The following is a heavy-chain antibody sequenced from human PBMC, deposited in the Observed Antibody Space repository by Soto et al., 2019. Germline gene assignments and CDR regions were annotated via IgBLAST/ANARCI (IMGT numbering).Heavy chain of an antibody. Sequence: QVQLQESGPGLVKPSETLSLTCAVSGDSISSYYCMWIRQPPGKGLESIGYLYYGRSANYNPSLKRRVTLSVDTSTNQCSLTLISMTAADTAVYYCALRSMAVVPEYWGQGTLVTVSS. CDR1: GDSISSYY. V-gene: IGHV4-59*01. J-gene: IGHJ4*02. CDR2: LYYGRSA. D-gene: IGHD3-22*01. CDR3: ALRSMAVVPEY.